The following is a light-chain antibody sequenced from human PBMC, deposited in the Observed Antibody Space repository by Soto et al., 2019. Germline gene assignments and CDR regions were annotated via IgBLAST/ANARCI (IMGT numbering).Light chain of an antibody. V-gene: IGLV1-51*01. CDR2: DNN. CDR1: SSNIGNNY. J-gene: IGLJ1*01. Sequence: QSVLTQPPSVSEAPGQKVTISCSGSSSNIGNNYVSWYQQLPGTAPKLLIYDNNKRPSGIPDRFSGSKSGTSATLGITGLQTGDEADYYCGTWDSSLSAYVFGTGTQLTVL. CDR3: GTWDSSLSAYV.